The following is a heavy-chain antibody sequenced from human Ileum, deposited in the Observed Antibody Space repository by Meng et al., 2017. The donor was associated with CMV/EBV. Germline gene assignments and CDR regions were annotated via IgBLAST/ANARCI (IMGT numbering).Heavy chain of an antibody. CDR3: ARAVAGWYFDL. D-gene: IGHD3-10*01. CDR1: GGSISSGDYW. V-gene: IGHV4-30-4*08. Sequence: QVQLQESGPGLVNPSQPLSLTCTVSGGSISSGDYWWSWIRQPPGMGLEWIGYISYSGSTYYNPSLRSRVTVSVDTSNNQFSLDLRSGTAADTAVYYCARAVAGWYFDLWGRGTLVTVSS. J-gene: IGHJ2*01. CDR2: ISYSGST.